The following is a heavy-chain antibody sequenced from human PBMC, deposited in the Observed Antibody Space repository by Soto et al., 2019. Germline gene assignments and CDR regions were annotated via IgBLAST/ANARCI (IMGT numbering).Heavy chain of an antibody. CDR2: ISGGGDTT. V-gene: IGHV3-23*01. D-gene: IGHD3-10*01. CDR1: GFTLNTFA. J-gene: IGHJ4*02. CDR3: AKGRGGSGSLTPRVDF. Sequence: EVQLLESGGGLVQPGGSRSLPCAASGFTLNTFAWTWVPQPPGKGLEWVSAISGGGDTTSYADSVKGRFTVSRDGSKNTLYLQMSSLRAEDTALYYCAKGRGGSGSLTPRVDFWGQGTLVTVSS.